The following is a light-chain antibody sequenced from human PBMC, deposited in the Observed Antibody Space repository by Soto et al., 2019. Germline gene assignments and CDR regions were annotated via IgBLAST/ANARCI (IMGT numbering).Light chain of an antibody. CDR2: GAS. Sequence: EIVLTQSPGTLSLSSGERATLSCRASQSVNSDYLTWYQQKPGLTPRLLIYGASSRATGIPDRFSGSGSGTDFTLTISRLEPEDFAVYYCQQRSNWLFGPGTKVDIK. CDR1: QSVNSDY. CDR3: QQRSNWL. J-gene: IGKJ3*01. V-gene: IGKV3D-20*02.